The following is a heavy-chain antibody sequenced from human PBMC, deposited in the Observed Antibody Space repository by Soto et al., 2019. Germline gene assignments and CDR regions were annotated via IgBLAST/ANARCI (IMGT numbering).Heavy chain of an antibody. CDR3: SRGTVMPGVHY. Sequence: EVQLVESGGGLVQPGGSLRLSCAASGFTFSHYWMSWVRQTPGKGLEWVANINEDGGDKNYVDSVKGRFTISRDNTNKSLYLQMNSLRAEDTAVYYCSRGTVMPGVHYWGQGTLVTVAS. J-gene: IGHJ4*02. CDR1: GFTFSHYW. CDR2: INEDGGDK. V-gene: IGHV3-7*04. D-gene: IGHD3-16*01.